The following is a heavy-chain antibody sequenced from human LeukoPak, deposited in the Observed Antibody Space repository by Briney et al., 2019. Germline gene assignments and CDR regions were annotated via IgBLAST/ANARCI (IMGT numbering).Heavy chain of an antibody. V-gene: IGHV1-69*06. D-gene: IGHD6-19*01. CDR2: IILIFGTA. Sequence: ASVNVSCKASGGTFSSYAISWVRQAPGQGLEWMGGIILIFGTANYAQKFQGRVTITADKSTSTAYMELSSLRSEDTAVYYCARGGTGYSSGWFYYMDVWGKGTTVTVSS. CDR3: ARGGTGYSSGWFYYMDV. CDR1: GGTFSSYA. J-gene: IGHJ6*03.